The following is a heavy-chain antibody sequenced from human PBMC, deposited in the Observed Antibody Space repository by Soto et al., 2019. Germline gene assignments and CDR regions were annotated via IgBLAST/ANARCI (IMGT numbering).Heavy chain of an antibody. CDR1: GGSISSGGYY. J-gene: IGHJ6*02. D-gene: IGHD2-21*02. V-gene: IGHV4-30-4*08. Sequence: LSLTCTVSGGSISSGGYYWSWIRQHPGKGLEWIGYIYYSGTTYYNPSLKSRVTISVDTSKNQFSLHLSSVTAADTAVYFCAREDDGGDSLDVWGQGTTVTVSS. CDR3: AREDDGGDSLDV. CDR2: IYYSGTT.